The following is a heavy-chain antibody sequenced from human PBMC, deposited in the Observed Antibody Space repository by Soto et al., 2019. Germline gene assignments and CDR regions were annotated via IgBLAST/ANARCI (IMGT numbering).Heavy chain of an antibody. CDR2: TSGSGGST. D-gene: IGHD3-16*01. V-gene: IGHV3-23*01. CDR3: ANGARDYYYYYYGMDV. CDR1: GFTFSSYA. Sequence: GGSLRLSCAASGFTFSSYAMSWVRQAPGKGLEWVSATSGSGGSTYYADSVKGRFTISRDNSKNTLYLQMNSLRAEDTAVYYCANGARDYYYYYYGMDVWGKGTTVTVSS. J-gene: IGHJ6*04.